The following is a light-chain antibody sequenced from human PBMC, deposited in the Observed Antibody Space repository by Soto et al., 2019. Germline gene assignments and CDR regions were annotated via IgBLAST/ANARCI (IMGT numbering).Light chain of an antibody. V-gene: IGKV3-15*01. Sequence: EIVMTQSPPILSVSPGERATLSCRASQSVSSNLAWYQQKPGQTPRLLIYGASTRATGIPARFSGSGSGTEFTLTISSLQSEDFAIYYCQQYNNWLMLSFGGGTKVEIK. J-gene: IGKJ4*01. CDR3: QQYNNWLMLS. CDR1: QSVSSN. CDR2: GAS.